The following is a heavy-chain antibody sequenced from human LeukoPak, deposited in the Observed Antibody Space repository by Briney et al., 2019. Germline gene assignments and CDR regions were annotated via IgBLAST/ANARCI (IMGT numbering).Heavy chain of an antibody. V-gene: IGHV3-7*01. D-gene: IGHD3-10*01. Sequence: PGGSLRLSCAASGFPFSSYWMTCVRDAPGKGLECVANIKQDGDEKYYADSAKRRFTISRDNDKNSVYLQMNSLSAEDTAVYYCAREDYYGSGNYVAWGGGFDVWGQGTTVTVSS. J-gene: IGHJ6*02. CDR1: GFPFSSYW. CDR2: IKQDGDEK. CDR3: AREDYYGSGNYVAWGGGFDV.